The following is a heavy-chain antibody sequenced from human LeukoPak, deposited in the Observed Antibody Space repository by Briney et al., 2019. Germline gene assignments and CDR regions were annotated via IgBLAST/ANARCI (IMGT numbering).Heavy chain of an antibody. V-gene: IGHV3-23*01. Sequence: GSLRLSCAVSGITLINYGMSWVRQAPGKGLEWVAGISDSGGRTNYADSVKGWFTISRDNPKNTLYLQMNSLRAEDTAVYFCAKRGVVIRVILVGFHKEAYYFDSWGQGALVTVSS. CDR1: GITLINYG. CDR2: ISDSGGRT. D-gene: IGHD3-22*01. CDR3: AKRGVVIRVILVGFHKEAYYFDS. J-gene: IGHJ4*02.